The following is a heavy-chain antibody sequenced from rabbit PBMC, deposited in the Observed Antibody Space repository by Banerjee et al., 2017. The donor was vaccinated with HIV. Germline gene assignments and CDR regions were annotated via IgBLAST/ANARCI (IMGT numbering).Heavy chain of an antibody. CDR2: IYTGSVST. J-gene: IGHJ4*01. CDR3: ARDLGGSSDL. CDR1: GFSFSSTYY. Sequence: QSLEESGGGLVQPEGSLTLTCTASGFSFSSTYYMCWVRQAPGKGLEWIACIYTGSVSTYYASWAKGRFTISKASWTTVTLQMTSLTAADTATYFCARDLGGSSDLWGPGTLVTVS. D-gene: IGHD8-1*01. V-gene: IGHV1S40*01.